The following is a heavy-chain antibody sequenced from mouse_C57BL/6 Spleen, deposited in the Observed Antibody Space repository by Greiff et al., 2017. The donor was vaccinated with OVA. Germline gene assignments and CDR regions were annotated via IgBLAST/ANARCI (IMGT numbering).Heavy chain of an antibody. CDR2: INPNNGGT. CDR3: ARGRRGAMDY. CDR1: GYTFTDYN. Sequence: VQLKESGPELVKPGASVKIPCKASGYTFTDYNMDWVKQSHGKSLEWIGDINPNNGGTIYNQKFKGKATLTVDKSSSTAYMELRSLTSEDTAVYYCARGRRGAMDYWGQGTSVTVSS. D-gene: IGHD3-3*01. J-gene: IGHJ4*01. V-gene: IGHV1-18*01.